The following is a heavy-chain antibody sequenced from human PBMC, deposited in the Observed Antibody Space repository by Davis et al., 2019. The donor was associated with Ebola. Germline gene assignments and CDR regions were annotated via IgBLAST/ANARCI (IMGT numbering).Heavy chain of an antibody. V-gene: IGHV3-23*01. CDR2: ISGSGGST. CDR1: GFTFSSYA. CDR3: ARVYRSSLGMDHFDY. Sequence: GESLKISCAASGFTFSSYAMSWVRQAPGKGLEWVSAISGSGGSTYYADSVKGRFTISRDNSKNTLYLQMNSLRMEDTAVYYCARVYRSSLGMDHFDYWGQGTRVTVSS. J-gene: IGHJ4*02. D-gene: IGHD6-13*01.